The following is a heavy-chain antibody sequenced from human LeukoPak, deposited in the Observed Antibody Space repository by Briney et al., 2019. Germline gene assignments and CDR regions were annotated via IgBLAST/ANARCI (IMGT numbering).Heavy chain of an antibody. V-gene: IGHV1-18*01. CDR2: ISAYNGNT. D-gene: IGHD6-13*01. Sequence: ASVKVSCKASGYTFTSYGIGWGRQAPGQGLEWMGWISAYNGNTNYAQKLQGRVNMTTDTSTSTAYMELRSLRSDDTAVYYCARDMKQQLAYYYYYGMDVWGQGTTVTVSS. J-gene: IGHJ6*02. CDR1: GYTFTSYG. CDR3: ARDMKQQLAYYYYYGMDV.